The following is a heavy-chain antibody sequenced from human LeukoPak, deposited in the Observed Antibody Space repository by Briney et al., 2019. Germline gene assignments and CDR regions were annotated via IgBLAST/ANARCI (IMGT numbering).Heavy chain of an antibody. D-gene: IGHD3-22*01. V-gene: IGHV3-9*01. CDR2: ISWNSGSI. CDR1: GFTFDDYA. CDR3: ATAAGYDSSGYWTLDY. J-gene: IGHJ4*02. Sequence: SLRLSCAASGFTFDDYAMHWARQAPGKGLEWVSGISWNSGSIGYADSVKGRFTISRDNAKNSLYLQMNSLRAEDTALYYCATAAGYDSSGYWTLDYWGQGTLVTVSS.